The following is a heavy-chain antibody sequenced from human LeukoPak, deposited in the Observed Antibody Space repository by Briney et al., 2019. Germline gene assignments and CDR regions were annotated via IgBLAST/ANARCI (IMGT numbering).Heavy chain of an antibody. Sequence: PSETLSLTCTVSGGSISSGDYYWSWIRQPPGKGLEWIGYIYYSGSTYYNPSLKSRVTISVGTSKNQFSLKLSSVTAADTAVYYCARVMVRGVNGFDPWGQGTLVTVSS. CDR2: IYYSGST. J-gene: IGHJ5*02. V-gene: IGHV4-30-4*01. CDR1: GGSISSGDYY. D-gene: IGHD3-10*01. CDR3: ARVMVRGVNGFDP.